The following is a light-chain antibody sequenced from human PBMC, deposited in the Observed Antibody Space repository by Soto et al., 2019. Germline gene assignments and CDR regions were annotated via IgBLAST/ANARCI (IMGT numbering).Light chain of an antibody. CDR2: AAS. V-gene: IGKV1-9*01. Sequence: DIQLTQSPSFLSASVGDRVTITCRASQGISSYLAWYQQKPGKAPKLLIYAASTLQSGVPSRFSGSGSGTEFTLTISSLHPEDFATYYCQQLNSYPLTFGGGTKVVIK. CDR1: QGISSY. CDR3: QQLNSYPLT. J-gene: IGKJ4*01.